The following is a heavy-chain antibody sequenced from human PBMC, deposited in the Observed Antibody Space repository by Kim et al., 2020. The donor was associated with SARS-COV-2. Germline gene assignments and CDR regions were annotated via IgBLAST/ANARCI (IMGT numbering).Heavy chain of an antibody. D-gene: IGHD3-16*01. Sequence: GGSLRLSCAASGFTFSSYGMHWVRQAPGKGLEWVAVIWYDGSNKYYADSVKGRFTISRDNSKNTLYLQMNSLRAEDTAVYYCARPLMGPSIMIDDYWGQGTLVTVSS. V-gene: IGHV3-33*01. J-gene: IGHJ4*02. CDR3: ARPLMGPSIMIDDY. CDR1: GFTFSSYG. CDR2: IWYDGSNK.